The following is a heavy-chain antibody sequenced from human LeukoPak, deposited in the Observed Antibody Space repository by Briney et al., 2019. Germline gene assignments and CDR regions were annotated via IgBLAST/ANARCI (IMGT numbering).Heavy chain of an antibody. J-gene: IGHJ5*02. CDR2: IYYSGST. CDR1: GGSVSSGSYY. V-gene: IGHV4-61*01. D-gene: IGHD3-10*01. Sequence: SETLSLTCTVSGGSVSSGSYYWSWIRQPPGKGLEWIVYIYYSGSTNYNPSLKSRVTISVDTSKNQFSLKLSSVTAADTAVYYCARATGGIFYYGSDLGWFDPWGQGTLVTVSS. CDR3: ARATGGIFYYGSDLGWFDP.